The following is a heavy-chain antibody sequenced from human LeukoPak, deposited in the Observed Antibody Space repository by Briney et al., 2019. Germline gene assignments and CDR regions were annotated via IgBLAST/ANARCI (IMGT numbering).Heavy chain of an antibody. J-gene: IGHJ4*02. D-gene: IGHD1-26*01. V-gene: IGHV3-20*04. CDR1: GFTFHDYS. CDR2: INWNDGST. CDR3: ARQYSGNYHDY. Sequence: PGGSLRLSCAASGFTFHDYSMSWVRQAPGKGLEWVSGINWNDGSTGYADSVKGRFTISRDNAKNSVYLQMNSLRAEDTALYYCARQYSGNYHDYWGQGTLVTVSS.